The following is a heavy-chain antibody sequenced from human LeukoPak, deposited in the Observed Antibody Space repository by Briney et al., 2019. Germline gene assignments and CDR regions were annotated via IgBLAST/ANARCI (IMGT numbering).Heavy chain of an antibody. CDR2: IKKDGREK. Sequence: AGGFLRLSCAASGFTFSSYWMSCVRQAPGEGLEWVANIKKDGREKYYVDSVKGRFTISRDNAKNSLYLQMNSLRAEDTAVYYCARDLRGYSYGLTYFDYWGQGTLVTVSS. CDR1: GFTFSSYW. J-gene: IGHJ4*02. CDR3: ARDLRGYSYGLTYFDY. D-gene: IGHD5-18*01. V-gene: IGHV3-7*03.